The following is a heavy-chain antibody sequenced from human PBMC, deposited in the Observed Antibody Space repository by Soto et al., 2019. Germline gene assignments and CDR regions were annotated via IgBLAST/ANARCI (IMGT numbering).Heavy chain of an antibody. D-gene: IGHD3-10*01. Sequence: QVQLVQSGAEVKKPGASVKVSCKASGYTFTSYGISWVRQAPGQGLEWMGWISAYNGNTNYAQKLQGRVTMTTDTSTSTDYMELRSLRSDDTAVYYCASRDGSGSYYRWVDYWGQGTLVTVSS. J-gene: IGHJ4*02. CDR3: ASRDGSGSYYRWVDY. CDR1: GYTFTSYG. CDR2: ISAYNGNT. V-gene: IGHV1-18*01.